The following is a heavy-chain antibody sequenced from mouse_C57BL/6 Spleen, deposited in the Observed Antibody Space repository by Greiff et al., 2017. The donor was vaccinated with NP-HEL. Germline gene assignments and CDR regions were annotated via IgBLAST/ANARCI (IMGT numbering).Heavy chain of an antibody. V-gene: IGHV5-4*01. CDR1: GFTFSSYA. J-gene: IGHJ2*01. Sequence: EVQGVESGGGLVKPGGSLKLSCAASGFTFSSYAMSWVRQTPEKRLEWVATISDGGSYTYYPDNVKGRFTISRDNAKNNLYLQMSHLKSEDTAMYYCARDGKNYALDYWGQGTTLTVSS. CDR2: ISDGGSYT. CDR3: ARDGKNYALDY. D-gene: IGHD1-1*01.